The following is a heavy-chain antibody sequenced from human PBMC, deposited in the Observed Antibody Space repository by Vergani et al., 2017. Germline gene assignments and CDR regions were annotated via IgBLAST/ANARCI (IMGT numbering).Heavy chain of an antibody. CDR1: GFTFSSYS. D-gene: IGHD2-2*02. J-gene: IGHJ2*01. Sequence: EVQLVESGGGLVKPGGSLRLSCAASGFTFSSYSMNWVRQAPGKGLEWVSSISSSSSYIYYADSVKGRFTISRDNAKTSLYLQMNSLRAEDTAVYYCARVPRRTPNCSSTICYSSCYFDLWGRGTLVTVSS. CDR3: ARVPRRTPNCSSTICYSSCYFDL. V-gene: IGHV3-21*01. CDR2: ISSSSSYI.